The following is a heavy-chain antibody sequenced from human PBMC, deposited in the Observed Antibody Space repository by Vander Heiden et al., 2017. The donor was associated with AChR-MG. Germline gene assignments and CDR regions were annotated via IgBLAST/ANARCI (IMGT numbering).Heavy chain of an antibody. D-gene: IGHD3-3*01. CDR2: INHSGST. CDR3: ARKVIPDVWSVKTNGGFDY. CDR1: GGSFSGYY. Sequence: QVQLQQWGAGPLKPSETLSLTCAVYGGSFSGYYWSWIRQRPGKGLEWIGEINHSGSTNYNPSLKSRVTISVDTSKNQFSLKLSSVTAADTAVYYCARKVIPDVWSVKTNGGFDYWGQGTLVTVSS. J-gene: IGHJ4*02. V-gene: IGHV4-34*01.